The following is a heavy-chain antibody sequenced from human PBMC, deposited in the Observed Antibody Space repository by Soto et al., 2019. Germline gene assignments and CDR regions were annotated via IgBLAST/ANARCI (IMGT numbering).Heavy chain of an antibody. J-gene: IGHJ4*02. V-gene: IGHV4-31*03. CDR1: GGSISSGGYY. CDR3: ARGHGGYYFDY. CDR2: IYYSGST. Sequence: SETLSLTCTVSGGSISSGGYYWSWIRQHPGKGLEWIGYIYYSGSTYYNPSLKSRVTISVDTSKNQFSLKLSSVTAADTALYYCARGHGGYYFDYWGQGTLVTVSS. D-gene: IGHD3-10*01.